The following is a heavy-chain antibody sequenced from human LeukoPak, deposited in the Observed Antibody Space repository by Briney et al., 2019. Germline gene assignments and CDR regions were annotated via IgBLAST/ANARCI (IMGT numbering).Heavy chain of an antibody. J-gene: IGHJ4*02. CDR1: GFTFSGSW. V-gene: IGHV3-74*01. CDR3: ARSDYFDY. Sequence: GGSQRLSCAASGFTFSGSWMHWLRQAPGKGLVWVSRIKSDGSSTFYADSVKGRFTISRDNAKNTLYLQMNSLRAEDTAVYYCARSDYFDYWGQGTLVTVSS. CDR2: IKSDGSST.